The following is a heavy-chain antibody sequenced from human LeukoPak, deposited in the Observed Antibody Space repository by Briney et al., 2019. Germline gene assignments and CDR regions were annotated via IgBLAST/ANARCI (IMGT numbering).Heavy chain of an antibody. J-gene: IGHJ4*02. V-gene: IGHV5-51*01. CDR3: ARQEGIAAAGTKGFDY. Sequence: GESLQISCKGSGYSFTSYWIGWVRQMPGKGLEWMGIIYPGDSDTRYSPSFQGQVTISADKSISTAYLQWSSLKASDTAMYYCARQEGIAAAGTKGFDYWGQGTLVTVSS. CDR1: GYSFTSYW. CDR2: IYPGDSDT. D-gene: IGHD6-13*01.